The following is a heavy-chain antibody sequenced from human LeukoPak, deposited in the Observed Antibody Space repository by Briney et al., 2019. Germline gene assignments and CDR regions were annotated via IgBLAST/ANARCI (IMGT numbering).Heavy chain of an antibody. D-gene: IGHD4-23*01. CDR3: ARGLRWLDY. J-gene: IGHJ4*02. CDR2: TYPADSDT. V-gene: IGHV5-51*01. Sequence: GESLKISCKGPGYNFATYWIGWVRQMPGKGLEWLGITYPADSDTRYSPSFRGQVTISADKSITTAYLQWRSLKASDTAIYYCARGLRWLDYWGQGTLVTVSS. CDR1: GYNFATYW.